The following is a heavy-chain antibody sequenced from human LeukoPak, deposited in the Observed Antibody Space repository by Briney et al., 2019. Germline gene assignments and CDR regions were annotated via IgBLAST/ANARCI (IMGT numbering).Heavy chain of an antibody. J-gene: IGHJ4*02. CDR3: VQGGHFDF. D-gene: IGHD3-16*01. CDR2: INEDGSEK. Sequence: PGGSLRLSCAASGFTFSRFEMTWGRQAPGKGPEWVAKINEDGSEKYYVDSVKGRFTISRDNVKNSLYLEMNSLRADDTAVYFCVQGGHFDFWGQGAPVTVSS. V-gene: IGHV3-7*01. CDR1: GFTFSRFE.